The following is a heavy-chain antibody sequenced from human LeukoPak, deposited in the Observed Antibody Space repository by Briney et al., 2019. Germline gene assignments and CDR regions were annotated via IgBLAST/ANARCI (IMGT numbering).Heavy chain of an antibody. D-gene: IGHD6-13*01. Sequence: GASVEVSCKASGYTFTGYSVHWVRQAPGQGLEWMGWINPNSGGTKYALKFQDRVTMTRDTSISTAYMELSRLTSDDTAVYYCARDLSIAAPGTDFDYWGQGTLVTVSS. CDR2: INPNSGGT. CDR1: GYTFTGYS. J-gene: IGHJ4*02. CDR3: ARDLSIAAPGTDFDY. V-gene: IGHV1-2*02.